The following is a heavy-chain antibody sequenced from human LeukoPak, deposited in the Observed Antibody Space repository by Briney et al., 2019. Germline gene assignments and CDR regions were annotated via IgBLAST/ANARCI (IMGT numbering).Heavy chain of an antibody. CDR2: INSDGSNT. J-gene: IGHJ4*02. V-gene: IGHV3-74*01. Sequence: GRSLRLSCAASGFSFSSYAMHWVRQVPGKGLVWVSRINSDGSNTNYADSVKGRFTTSRDNAKNTLYLQMNSLRAEDTAVYYCARGNGGYSYGYIDYWGQGTLVTVSS. CDR1: GFSFSSYA. D-gene: IGHD5-18*01. CDR3: ARGNGGYSYGYIDY.